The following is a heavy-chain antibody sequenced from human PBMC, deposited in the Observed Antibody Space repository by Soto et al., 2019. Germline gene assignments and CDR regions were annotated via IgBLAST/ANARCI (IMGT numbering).Heavy chain of an antibody. CDR1: GFTFSSYS. J-gene: IGHJ3*02. V-gene: IGHV3-21*01. Sequence: PGGSLRLSCAASGFTFSSYSMNWVRQAPGKGLEWVSSISSGSSYIYYADSVKGRFTISRDNAKNSLYLQMNSLRAEDTAVYYCARSYFGVVDHAFDIWGQGTMVTVSS. CDR2: ISSGSSYI. CDR3: ARSYFGVVDHAFDI. D-gene: IGHD3-3*01.